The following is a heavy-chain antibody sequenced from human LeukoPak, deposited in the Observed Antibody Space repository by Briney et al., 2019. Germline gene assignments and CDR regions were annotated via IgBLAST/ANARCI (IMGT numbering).Heavy chain of an antibody. V-gene: IGHV4-59*01. CDR3: ARGPYDDSGYYGGFVY. J-gene: IGHJ4*02. CDR2: IYYSGNN. CDR1: GGSFSGYY. Sequence: SETLSLTCAVYGGSFSGYYWSWIRQPPGKGLEWIGYIYYSGNNNYNPSLKSRVTMSADTSKNQFSLKLSSVTAADTAVYYCARGPYDDSGYYGGFVYWGQGTLVTVSS. D-gene: IGHD3-22*01.